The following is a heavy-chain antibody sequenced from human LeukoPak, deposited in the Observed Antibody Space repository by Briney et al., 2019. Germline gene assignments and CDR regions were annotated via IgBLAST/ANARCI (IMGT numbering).Heavy chain of an antibody. CDR3: ARGGGSMVRGVIGAPFDY. J-gene: IGHJ4*02. V-gene: IGHV3-7*01. Sequence: GSLRLSCAASGFTFSSYAISWVRQAPGKGLEWVANLKQDGSEKYYVDSVKGRFTISRDNAKNSLYLQMNSLRAEDTAVYYCARGGGSMVRGVIGAPFDYWGQGTLVTVSS. CDR2: LKQDGSEK. CDR1: GFTFSSYA. D-gene: IGHD3-10*01.